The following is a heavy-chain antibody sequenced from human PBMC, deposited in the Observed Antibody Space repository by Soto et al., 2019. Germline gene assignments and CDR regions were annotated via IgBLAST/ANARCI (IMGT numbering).Heavy chain of an antibody. CDR1: GFTFSSYA. D-gene: IGHD2-21*01. J-gene: IGHJ3*01. CDR2: ISYDGSNK. CDR3: GRDAIAVYCAIGCGAFDV. Sequence: QVQLVESGGGVVQPGRSLRLSCAASGFTFSSYAMHWVRQAPGKGLEWVAVISYDGSNKYYADSVKGRFTISNDNSKNTLYLQMISLRAEDTAVYYCGRDAIAVYCAIGCGAFDVWGQGTMVTVSS. V-gene: IGHV3-30-3*01.